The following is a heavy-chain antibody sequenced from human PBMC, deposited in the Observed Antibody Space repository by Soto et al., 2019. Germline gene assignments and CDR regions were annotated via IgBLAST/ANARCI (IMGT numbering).Heavy chain of an antibody. Sequence: PGASLKISCEGPGYSFTSYWICWVRQIPRKGLEWMGHIYPGDSDTRYSPSFQGQVTISADKSISTAYPQWSSLKASDTAMYYCARLVSSRRIAAAGGNYYGMDVWGQGTTDTVSS. CDR3: ARLVSSRRIAAAGGNYYGMDV. V-gene: IGHV5-51*01. D-gene: IGHD6-13*01. CDR2: IYPGDSDT. CDR1: GYSFTSYW. J-gene: IGHJ6*02.